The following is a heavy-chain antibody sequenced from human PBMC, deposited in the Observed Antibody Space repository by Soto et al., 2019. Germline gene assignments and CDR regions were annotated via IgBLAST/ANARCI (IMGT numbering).Heavy chain of an antibody. CDR2: IRSKAYGGTT. CDR1: GFTFCEYA. V-gene: IGHV3-49*04. Sequence: LRLSFTASGFTFCEYAMSWVRQAPGKVLEWVGFIRSKAYGGTTEYAASVKGRFTISRDDSKSIAYLQMNSLKTEDTAVYYCTRVGQIHYYSYYGMEVLGQGTTVIVS. CDR3: TRVGQIHYYSYYGMEV. J-gene: IGHJ6*01.